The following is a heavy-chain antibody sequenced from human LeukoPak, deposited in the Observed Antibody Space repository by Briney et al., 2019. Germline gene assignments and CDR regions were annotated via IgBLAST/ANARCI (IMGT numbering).Heavy chain of an antibody. J-gene: IGHJ3*02. CDR2: IIPFFGTA. V-gene: IGHV1-69*05. Sequence: SVKVSCKASGGTFSSYAISWVRQAPGHGLEWMGRIIPFFGTANYAQKFQGRVTITTDESTSTAYMELSSLRSEDTAVYYCARVPDGYARGNRKSAFDIWGQGTMVTVSS. CDR1: GGTFSSYA. CDR3: ARVPDGYARGNRKSAFDI. D-gene: IGHD5-24*01.